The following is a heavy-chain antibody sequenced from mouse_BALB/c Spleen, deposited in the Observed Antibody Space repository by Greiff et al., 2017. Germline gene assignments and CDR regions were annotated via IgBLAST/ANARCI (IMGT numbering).Heavy chain of an antibody. J-gene: IGHJ3*01. CDR3: ARRGDYDYDWFAY. Sequence: QVTLKESGPGILQPSQTLSLTCSFSGFSLSTSGMGVSWIRQPSGKGLEWLAHIYWDDDKRYNPSLKSRLTISKDTSRNQVFLKITSVDTADTATYYCARRGDYDYDWFAYWGQGTLVTVSA. CDR2: IYWDDDK. D-gene: IGHD2-4*01. V-gene: IGHV8-12*01. CDR1: GFSLSTSGMG.